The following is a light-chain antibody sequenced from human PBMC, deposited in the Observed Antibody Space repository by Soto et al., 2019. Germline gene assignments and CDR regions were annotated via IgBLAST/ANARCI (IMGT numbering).Light chain of an antibody. Sequence: ETVLTQSPATLSLSPGERATLSCRASQTIRNNYLAWYRQTPGQAPRLLIYGASNRATGIADRFSGSGSGTDVTLIISRLEPEDFALYYCQQYGSSPWTFGQGTKLEIK. J-gene: IGKJ1*01. CDR1: QTIRNNY. CDR3: QQYGSSPWT. V-gene: IGKV3-20*01. CDR2: GAS.